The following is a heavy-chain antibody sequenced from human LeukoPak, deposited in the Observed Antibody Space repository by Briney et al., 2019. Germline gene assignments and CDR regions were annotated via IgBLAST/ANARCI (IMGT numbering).Heavy chain of an antibody. CDR2: MNPNSGNT. CDR3: ARGPLYYDFWSGYYSSYYGMDV. J-gene: IGHJ6*02. CDR1: GYTFTSYD. V-gene: IGHV1-8*01. D-gene: IGHD3-3*01. Sequence: ASVKVSCKASGYTFTSYDINWVRQATGQGLEWMGWMNPNSGNTGYAQKFQGRVTMTRNTSISTAYMELSSPRSEDTAVYYCARGPLYYDFWSGYYSSYYGMDVWGQGTTVTVSS.